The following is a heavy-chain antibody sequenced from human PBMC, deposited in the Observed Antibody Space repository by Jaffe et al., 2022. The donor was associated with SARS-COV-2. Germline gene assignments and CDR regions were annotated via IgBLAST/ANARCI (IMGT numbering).Heavy chain of an antibody. Sequence: EVQLVESGGGLVQPGRSLRLSCAASGFTFDDYAMHWVRQAPGKGLEWVSGISWNSGSIGYADSVKGRFTISRDNAKNSLYLQMNSLRAEDTALYYCAKDMVPAARNRENYYYGMDVWGQGTTVTVSS. CDR3: AKDMVPAARNRENYYYGMDV. CDR2: ISWNSGSI. V-gene: IGHV3-9*01. J-gene: IGHJ6*02. D-gene: IGHD2-2*01. CDR1: GFTFDDYA.